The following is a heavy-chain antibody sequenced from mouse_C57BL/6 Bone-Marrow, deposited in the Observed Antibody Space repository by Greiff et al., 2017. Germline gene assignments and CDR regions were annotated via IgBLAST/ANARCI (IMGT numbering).Heavy chain of an antibody. D-gene: IGHD2-14*01. CDR3: AIPPLVRILRWAMDY. V-gene: IGHV1-36*01. J-gene: IGHJ4*01. CDR1: GFTFTDYY. Sequence: EVQLQQSGPVLVKPGPSVKISCKASGFTFTDYYMHWVKQSHGKSLEWIGLVYPYNGGTSYNQKFKGKATLTVDTSSSPAYLELNSLTSEDSAVYYGAIPPLVRILRWAMDYWGQGTSVTVSS. CDR2: VYPYNGGT.